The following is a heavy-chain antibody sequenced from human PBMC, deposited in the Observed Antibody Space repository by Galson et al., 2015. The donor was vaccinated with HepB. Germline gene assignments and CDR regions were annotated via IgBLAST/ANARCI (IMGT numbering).Heavy chain of an antibody. D-gene: IGHD4-17*01. J-gene: IGHJ4*02. V-gene: IGHV3-11*06. Sequence: SLRLSCAASGFTFSDYYMSWIRQAPGKGPEWVSYIGSSAIYTNYADSVKGRFTISRDNAKNSLHIQMNSLRAEDTAVYYCARVAASDYGDHAHFDYWGQGTLVTVSS. CDR2: IGSSAIYT. CDR1: GFTFSDYY. CDR3: ARVAASDYGDHAHFDY.